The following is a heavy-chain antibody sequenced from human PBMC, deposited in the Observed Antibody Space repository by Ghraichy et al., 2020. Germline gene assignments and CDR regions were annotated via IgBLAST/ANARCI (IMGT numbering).Heavy chain of an antibody. CDR3: ARVTREGASYVHAMDV. CDR1: EFTVSSNY. V-gene: IGHV3-53*01. D-gene: IGHD3-3*01. Sequence: GGSLRLSCVVSEFTVSSNYMSWVRQAPGKGLEWVSVLYSGGNTYYSDSVKGRFYISRDDSKNTLYLQMNNLGAEDTAVYYCARVTREGASYVHAMDVWGQGTTVTVSS. J-gene: IGHJ6*02. CDR2: LYSGGNT.